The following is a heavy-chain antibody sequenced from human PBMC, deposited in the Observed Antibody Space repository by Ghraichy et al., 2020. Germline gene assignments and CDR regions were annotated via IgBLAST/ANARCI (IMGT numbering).Heavy chain of an antibody. CDR3: AKVHDSGYEWFMDV. D-gene: IGHD5-12*01. Sequence: GESLNISCAASGFTFNNFAMTWVRQAPGKGLEWVSAIIGTGGSTSYADSVKGRFTISRDNSKNTLSLQMNSLRAEDTAVYYCAKVHDSGYEWFMDVWGQGTLVTVSS. V-gene: IGHV3-23*01. CDR2: IIGTGGST. J-gene: IGHJ4*02. CDR1: GFTFNNFA.